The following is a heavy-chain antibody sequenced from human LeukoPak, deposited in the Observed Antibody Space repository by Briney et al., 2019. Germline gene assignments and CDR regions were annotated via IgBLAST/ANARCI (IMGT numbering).Heavy chain of an antibody. CDR3: ARDQGVAAAGLSNCDY. V-gene: IGHV1-2*02. CDR1: GYTFTGYY. J-gene: IGHJ4*02. D-gene: IGHD6-13*01. Sequence: ASVKVSCKASGYTFTGYYIHWVRQAPGQGLEWMGWINPNSGGTNYAQKFQGRVTITRDTSISTAYMDLSSLRSDDTAVYYCARDQGVAAAGLSNCDYWGQGTLVTVSS. CDR2: INPNSGGT.